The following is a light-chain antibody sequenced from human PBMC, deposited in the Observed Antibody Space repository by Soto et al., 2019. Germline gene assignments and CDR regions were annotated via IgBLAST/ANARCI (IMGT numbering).Light chain of an antibody. CDR2: FGS. J-gene: IGKJ5*01. Sequence: EIVMTQSPLTLPGTPGEPASISCRSSQSLLYNNTYNYLDWYVQKPGQSPQLLIYFGSNRAPGVPDRFSGSGSGTDFTLKINRVEAEDVGTYYCMQALQSLTFGQGTRLEIK. CDR3: MQALQSLT. V-gene: IGKV2-28*01. CDR1: QSLLYNNTYNY.